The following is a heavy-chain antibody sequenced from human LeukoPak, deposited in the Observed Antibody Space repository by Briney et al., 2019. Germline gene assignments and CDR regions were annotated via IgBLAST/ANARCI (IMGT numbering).Heavy chain of an antibody. Sequence: PSETLSLTCDVSGYSISSAYYWGWIRQPPGKGLEWIGSIYHTGTTYYNPSLKSRITISVDTSKNQFSLRLSSVTAADTAVYYCARGVLYWGQGTLATVSS. D-gene: IGHD2-8*01. J-gene: IGHJ4*02. CDR1: GYSISSAYY. CDR3: ARGVLY. CDR2: IYHTGTT. V-gene: IGHV4-38-2*01.